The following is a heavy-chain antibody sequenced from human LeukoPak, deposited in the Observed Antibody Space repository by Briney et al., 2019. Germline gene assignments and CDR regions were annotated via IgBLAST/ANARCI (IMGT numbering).Heavy chain of an antibody. CDR3: TKVRDYDGYF. J-gene: IGHJ4*02. CDR2: IRFDGTSE. D-gene: IGHD3-22*01. CDR1: GFTFSNFG. V-gene: IGHV3-30*02. Sequence: GGSLRLSYAASGFTFSNFGVHWVRQAPGKGLEWVAFIRFDGTSEFYADSVKARSTISRDNTKNSLYLQMNSLRAEDTAVYYCTKVRDYDGYFWGQGTLVTVSS.